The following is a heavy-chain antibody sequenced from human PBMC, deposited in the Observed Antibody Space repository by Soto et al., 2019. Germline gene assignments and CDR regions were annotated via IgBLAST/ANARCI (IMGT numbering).Heavy chain of an antibody. Sequence: ASVKVSCKASGYTFTSYYTHWVRQAPGQGLEWMGIINPSGGSTSYAQKFQGRVTMTRDTSTSTVYMELSSLRSEDTAVYYCARPYYYDSSGSHGAFDIWGQGTMVTVSS. J-gene: IGHJ3*02. V-gene: IGHV1-46*01. CDR1: GYTFTSYY. D-gene: IGHD3-22*01. CDR3: ARPYYYDSSGSHGAFDI. CDR2: INPSGGST.